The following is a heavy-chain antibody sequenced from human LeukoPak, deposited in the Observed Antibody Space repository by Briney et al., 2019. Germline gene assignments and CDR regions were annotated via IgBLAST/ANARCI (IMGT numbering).Heavy chain of an antibody. CDR1: GYTFTSYG. CDR2: ISDYNGNT. CDR3: ARVCYDSSGYYCFDY. Sequence: ASVKVSCKASGYTFTSYGISWVRQAPGQGLEWMGWISDYNGNTNYAQKLQGRVTMTTDTSTSTAYMELRSLRSDDTAVYYCARVCYDSSGYYCFDYWGQGTLVTVSS. D-gene: IGHD3-22*01. V-gene: IGHV1-18*01. J-gene: IGHJ4*02.